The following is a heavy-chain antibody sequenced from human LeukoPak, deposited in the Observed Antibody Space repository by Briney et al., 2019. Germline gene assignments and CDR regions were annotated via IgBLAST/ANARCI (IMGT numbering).Heavy chain of an antibody. CDR1: GGTFSSYA. CDR2: IIPIFGTA. V-gene: IGHV1-69*05. Sequence: SVKVSCKASGGTFSSYAISWVRQAPGQGLEWMGGIIPIFGTANYAQKFQGRVTITTDESTSTAYMELSSLRSEDTAVYYCHIKMATKRPGYYFDYWGQGTLVTVSS. D-gene: IGHD5-24*01. CDR3: HIKMATKRPGYYFDY. J-gene: IGHJ4*02.